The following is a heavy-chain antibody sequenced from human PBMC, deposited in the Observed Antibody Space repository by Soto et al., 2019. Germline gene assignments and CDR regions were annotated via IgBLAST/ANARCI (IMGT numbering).Heavy chain of an antibody. CDR3: ARDGSFGGVIASYFDY. D-gene: IGHD3-16*02. Sequence: ASVKVSCKASGGTFSSYAISWVRQAPGQGLEWMGGIIPILGIANYAQKFQGRVTITADKSTSTAYMELSSLRSEDTAVYYCARDGSFGGVIASYFDYWGQGTLVTVSS. V-gene: IGHV1-69*10. CDR2: IIPILGIA. CDR1: GGTFSSYA. J-gene: IGHJ4*02.